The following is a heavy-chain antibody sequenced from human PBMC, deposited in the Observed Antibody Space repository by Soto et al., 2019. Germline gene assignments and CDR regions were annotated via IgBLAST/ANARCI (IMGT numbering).Heavy chain of an antibody. J-gene: IGHJ4*02. CDR3: ARGISMLVVVQTDAPDKYYFGS. V-gene: IGHV4-34*01. D-gene: IGHD2-8*02. Sequence: SETMSLRVSVYGWSFSGYYWPWIRQPRAKGLEWIGQINHSGSTNYNPSLRSRVTISVDTSKNQFSLTLSSVTAADTAVYYSARGISMLVVVQTDAPDKYYFGSCGLGTLVSVSS. CDR1: GWSFSGYY. CDR2: INHSGST.